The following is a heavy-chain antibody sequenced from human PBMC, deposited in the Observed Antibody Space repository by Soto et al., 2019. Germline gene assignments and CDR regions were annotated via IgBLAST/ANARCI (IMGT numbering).Heavy chain of an antibody. CDR2: IYWDDDK. CDR3: AHYNWNDPYYYYYMDV. V-gene: IGHV2-5*02. D-gene: IGHD1-1*01. Sequence: QITLKESGPTLVKPTQTLTLTCTFSGFSLSTSGVGVGWIRQPPGKALEWLALIYWDDDKRYSPSLKSRLTITKVTSKNQVVLTMTNMDPLDTATYYGAHYNWNDPYYYYYMDVWGKGTTVTVSS. J-gene: IGHJ6*03. CDR1: GFSLSTSGVG.